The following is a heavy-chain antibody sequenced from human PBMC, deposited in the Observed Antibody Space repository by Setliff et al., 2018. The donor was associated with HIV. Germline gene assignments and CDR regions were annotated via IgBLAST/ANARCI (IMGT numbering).Heavy chain of an antibody. D-gene: IGHD6-6*01. Sequence: SVKVSCKASGGTFRNYAISWVRQAPGQGLEWMGGIIPIVGTPHYAQKFQGRVTITADESTNTAYMELSSLRSEDTAIYYCAGEAWTSYRSSSGYYYYYMDVWGKGTTVTVSS. CDR3: AGEAWTSYRSSSGYYYYYMDV. J-gene: IGHJ6*03. V-gene: IGHV1-69*13. CDR1: GGTFRNYA. CDR2: IIPIVGTP.